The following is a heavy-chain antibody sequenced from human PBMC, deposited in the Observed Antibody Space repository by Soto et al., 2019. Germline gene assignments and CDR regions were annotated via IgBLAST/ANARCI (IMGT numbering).Heavy chain of an antibody. Sequence: QVQLQESGPGLVKPSETLSLTCTVSGGSISSYYWSWIRQPAGKGLEWIGRIYTMGSTNYNPSPKSRVPMSVDTSKNQFCPQLSSVTAADTAVYSWARAHRPNYGGFSGFDYWGQGTLFTVSS. CDR2: IYTMGST. D-gene: IGHD1-7*01. CDR3: ARAHRPNYGGFSGFDY. CDR1: GGSISSYY. J-gene: IGHJ4*02. V-gene: IGHV4-4*07.